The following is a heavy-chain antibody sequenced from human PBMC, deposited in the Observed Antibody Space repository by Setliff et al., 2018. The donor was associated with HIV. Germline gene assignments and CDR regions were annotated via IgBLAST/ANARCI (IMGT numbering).Heavy chain of an antibody. V-gene: IGHV1-2*02. D-gene: IGHD6-19*01. J-gene: IGHJ5*02. CDR1: GYSFSDYY. CDR2: ISPKYGGT. CDR3: ARLNQQWLVRDSGSNWFDP. Sequence: ASVKVSCKASGYSFSDYYIHWVRQAPGHGFQWMGWISPKYGGTNYAQNFQGRVAMTRDTSKNRFSLKLNSVTAADTAVYYCARLNQQWLVRDSGSNWFDPWGQGILVTVSS.